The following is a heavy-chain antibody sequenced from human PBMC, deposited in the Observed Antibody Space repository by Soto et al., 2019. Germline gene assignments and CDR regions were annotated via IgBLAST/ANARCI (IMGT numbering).Heavy chain of an antibody. CDR2: IYSGGST. J-gene: IGHJ4*02. V-gene: IGHV3-66*01. CDR1: GFTVSSNY. Sequence: EVELVESGGGLVQPGGSLRLSCAASGFTVSSNYMTWVRQAPGKGLEWVSIIYSGGSTYYADSVKGRFTISRDNSKNTLYLQMNRLRAEDTAVYYCARGGGNTRIDYWGQGTLVTVSS. D-gene: IGHD3-16*01. CDR3: ARGGGNTRIDY.